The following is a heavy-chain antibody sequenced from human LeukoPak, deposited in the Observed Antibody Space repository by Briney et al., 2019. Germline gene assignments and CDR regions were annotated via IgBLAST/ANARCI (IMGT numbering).Heavy chain of an antibody. D-gene: IGHD6-13*01. Sequence: PGGSLRLSCAASGFTFSSYWMSWVRQAPGKGLEWVANIKQDESEKYYVDSVKGRFTFSRDNAKNSLYLQMNSLRAEDTAVYYCATFSSSWYAEDYWGQGTLVTVSS. V-gene: IGHV3-7*01. CDR2: IKQDESEK. J-gene: IGHJ4*02. CDR1: GFTFSSYW. CDR3: ATFSSSWYAEDY.